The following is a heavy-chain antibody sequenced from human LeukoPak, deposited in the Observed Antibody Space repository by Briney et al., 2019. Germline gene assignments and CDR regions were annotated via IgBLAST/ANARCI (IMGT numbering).Heavy chain of an antibody. CDR1: GFTFSSNW. Sequence: GGSLRLSCEPSGFTFSSNWMSWVRQAPGKGLEWVANIKQDGSQKYYVDSVKGRFTISRDNAKNSLYLQMNSLRAEDTAVYYCARGDYDSSGYYEVWGQGTLVTVSS. CDR3: ARGDYDSSGYYEV. J-gene: IGHJ4*02. CDR2: IKQDGSQK. V-gene: IGHV3-7*05. D-gene: IGHD3-22*01.